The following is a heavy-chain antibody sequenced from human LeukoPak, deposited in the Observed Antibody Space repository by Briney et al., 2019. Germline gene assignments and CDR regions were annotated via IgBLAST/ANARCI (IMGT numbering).Heavy chain of an antibody. CDR1: GFTFSSYS. CDR2: ISSSSSYI. J-gene: IGHJ4*02. CDR3: AKAPVFYGDYEGCFDY. D-gene: IGHD4-17*01. Sequence: GGSLRLSCAASGFTFSSYSMNWVRQAPGKGLEWVSSISSSSSYIYYADSVKGRFTISRDNSKNTLYLQMNSLRAEDTAVYYCAKAPVFYGDYEGCFDYWGQGTLVTVSS. V-gene: IGHV3-21*04.